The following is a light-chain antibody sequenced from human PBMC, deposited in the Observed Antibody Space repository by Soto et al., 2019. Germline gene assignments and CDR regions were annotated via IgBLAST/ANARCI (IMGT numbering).Light chain of an antibody. CDR2: AAS. J-gene: IGKJ5*01. CDR3: QQSYSTLST. V-gene: IGKV1-39*01. Sequence: DIQMTQSPSSLSASVGDRVTITCRASQSISSYLNWYQQKPGKAPKLLIYAASSLQSGVPSRFSGSGSGTDFTLTISSLQPEDFATYYCQQSYSTLSTFGQGTRLEN. CDR1: QSISSY.